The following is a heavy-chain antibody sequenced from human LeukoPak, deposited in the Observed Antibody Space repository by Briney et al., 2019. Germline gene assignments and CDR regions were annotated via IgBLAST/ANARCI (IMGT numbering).Heavy chain of an antibody. V-gene: IGHV1-2*02. D-gene: IGHD6-13*01. Sequence: GASVKVSRKASGYTFTGHYMHWVRQAPGQGLEWMGWINPRNAATNYAQKFQGRVTMTRDTSTGTIYMEMTSLRSDDTAIYYCARTLYIAAAPGGFDYWGQGTLLTVSS. CDR2: INPRNAAT. CDR3: ARTLYIAAAPGGFDY. CDR1: GYTFTGHY. J-gene: IGHJ4*02.